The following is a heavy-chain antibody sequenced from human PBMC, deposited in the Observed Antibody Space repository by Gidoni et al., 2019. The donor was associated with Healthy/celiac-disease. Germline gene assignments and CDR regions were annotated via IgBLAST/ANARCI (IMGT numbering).Heavy chain of an antibody. D-gene: IGHD3-22*01. J-gene: IGHJ4*02. CDR3: ARVHDGMPVYYFDY. Sequence: QVQLQESGPGLVKPSETLSLTCTVSGGSISSYYWSWIRQPPGKGLEWIGYIYSRGSTNYNPSLKSRVTISVDTSKNQFSLKLSSVTAADTAVYYCARVHDGMPVYYFDYWGQGTLVTVSS. CDR2: IYSRGST. CDR1: GGSISSYY. V-gene: IGHV4-59*01.